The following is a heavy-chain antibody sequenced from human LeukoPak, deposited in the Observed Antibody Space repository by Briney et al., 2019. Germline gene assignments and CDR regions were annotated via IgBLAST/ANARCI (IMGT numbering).Heavy chain of an antibody. Sequence: TGGSLRLSCAASGFKFIDYSMNWVRQAPGKGLEWISYIGISSGRTQYADSVKGRFTISRDKARNSLYLQLNTLRVEDTAVYYCARDHRYAFDNWGHGTLVTVSS. J-gene: IGHJ4*01. V-gene: IGHV3-48*01. D-gene: IGHD5-12*01. CDR3: ARDHRYAFDN. CDR2: IGISSGRT. CDR1: GFKFIDYS.